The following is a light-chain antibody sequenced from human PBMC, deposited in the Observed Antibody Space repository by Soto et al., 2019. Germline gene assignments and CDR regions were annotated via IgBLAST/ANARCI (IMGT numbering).Light chain of an antibody. Sequence: QSVLTQPPSVSGAAGQRVTISCTGSSSNSGAGYDVHWYQQLPGTAPKLLIYGNSNRPSGVPDRFSGSKSGTSASLAITGLQAEDEADYYCQSYDSSLSGFVLFGGGTKLTVL. V-gene: IGLV1-40*01. CDR2: GNS. CDR3: QSYDSSLSGFVL. CDR1: SSNSGAGYD. J-gene: IGLJ2*01.